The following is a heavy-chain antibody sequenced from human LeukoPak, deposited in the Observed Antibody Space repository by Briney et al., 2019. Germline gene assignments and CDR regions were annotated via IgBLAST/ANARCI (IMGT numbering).Heavy chain of an antibody. CDR1: GGSISSYY. Sequence: SETLSLTCTVSGGSISSYYWSWIRQPPGKGLEWIGFIQYSGSTNYNPSLKSRVTISVDTSKNQFSLKLSSVTAADTAVYYCARGPSRLQRFMDVWGKGTTVTVSS. CDR3: ARGPSRLQRFMDV. D-gene: IGHD5-24*01. V-gene: IGHV4-59*01. J-gene: IGHJ6*03. CDR2: IQYSGST.